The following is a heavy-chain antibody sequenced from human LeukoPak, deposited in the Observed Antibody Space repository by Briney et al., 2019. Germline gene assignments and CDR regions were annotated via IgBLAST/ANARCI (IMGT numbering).Heavy chain of an antibody. CDR2: INPNSGDT. CDR3: ARVSLWPNNAFDI. D-gene: IGHD1/OR15-1a*01. CDR1: GYTFTGYY. J-gene: IGHJ3*02. Sequence: GASVKVSCKASGYTFTGYYMHWVRQAPGQGLEWMGWINPNSGDTNCAQKFQGRVTMTGDTSISTAYMELSRLRSDDTAMYYCARVSLWPNNAFDIWGQGTMVPVSS. V-gene: IGHV1-2*02.